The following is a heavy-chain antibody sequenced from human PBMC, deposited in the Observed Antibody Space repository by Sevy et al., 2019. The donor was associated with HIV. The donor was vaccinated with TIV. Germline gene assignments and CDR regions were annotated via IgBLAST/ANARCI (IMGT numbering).Heavy chain of an antibody. Sequence: GGSLRLSCAASGFTFSDYYMSWIRQAPGKGLEWVSYISSSGSTIYYADSVKDRFTISRDNAKNSLYQQMNSLRAEDTAVYYCARALGSGIGEYYYYYYGMDVWGQGTTVTVSS. CDR3: ARALGSGIGEYYYYYYGMDV. CDR2: ISSSGSTI. CDR1: GFTFSDYY. D-gene: IGHD3-10*01. V-gene: IGHV3-11*01. J-gene: IGHJ6*02.